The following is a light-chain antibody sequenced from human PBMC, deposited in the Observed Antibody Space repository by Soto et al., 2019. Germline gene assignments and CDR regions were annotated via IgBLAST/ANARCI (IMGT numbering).Light chain of an antibody. Sequence: PEERVTLSCRASQSVSSSYLTWYQQKPGQAPRLLIYGASTRATGIPARFSGSGSGTDFTLNISSLQPEDFAVYYCQQDKFGQGPKV. CDR3: QQDK. CDR2: GAS. V-gene: IGKV3D-7*01. J-gene: IGKJ1*01. CDR1: QSVSSSY.